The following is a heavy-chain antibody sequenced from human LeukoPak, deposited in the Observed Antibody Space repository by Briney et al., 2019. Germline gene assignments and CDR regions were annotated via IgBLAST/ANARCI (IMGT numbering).Heavy chain of an antibody. V-gene: IGHV3-23*01. CDR2: ISGSGGST. Sequence: PGGSLRLSCAASGFTFSSYAMSWVRQAPGKGLEWVSAISGSGGSTYYADSVKGRFTISRDNSKNTLYLQMNSLRAEDTAVYYCAKDHAYCGGDCYSEYFQHWGQGTLVTVSS. CDR1: GFTFSSYA. D-gene: IGHD2-21*02. CDR3: AKDHAYCGGDCYSEYFQH. J-gene: IGHJ1*01.